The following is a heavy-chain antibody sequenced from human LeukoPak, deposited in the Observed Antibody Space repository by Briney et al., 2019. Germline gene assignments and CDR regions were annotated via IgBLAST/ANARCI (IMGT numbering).Heavy chain of an antibody. Sequence: ASVKVSCKASGYIFTDYYIHWVRQARGQGREWMGWINSNSGGTYFAQKFEARVTLTRDTIINTGYMEMRGLTSDDTAVYYCAKSQYSFASGSSRPLFDYWGQGTLVTVSS. J-gene: IGHJ4*02. D-gene: IGHD3-10*01. CDR3: AKSQYSFASGSSRPLFDY. CDR1: GYIFTDYY. V-gene: IGHV1-2*02. CDR2: INSNSGGT.